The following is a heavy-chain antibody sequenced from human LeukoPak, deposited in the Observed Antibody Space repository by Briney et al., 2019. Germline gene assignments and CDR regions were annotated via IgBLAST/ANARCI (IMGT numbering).Heavy chain of an antibody. V-gene: IGHV3-21*01. J-gene: IGHJ5*02. CDR2: ISGSSYI. D-gene: IGHD6-25*01. Sequence: GGSLRLSCAASGFTFSSYSMNWVRQAPGKGLEWVSSISGSSYIYYADSVKGRFTISRDNAKKSLFLQMNSLRAEDTAVYYCVRDVATSASDPWGQGTLVTVSS. CDR1: GFTFSSYS. CDR3: VRDVATSASDP.